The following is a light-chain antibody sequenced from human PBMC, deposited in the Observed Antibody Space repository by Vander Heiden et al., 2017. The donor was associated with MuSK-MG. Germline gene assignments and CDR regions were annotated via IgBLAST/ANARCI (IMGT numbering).Light chain of an antibody. V-gene: IGLV6-57*01. CDR3: QSYDSSNVV. CDR1: SGSLASNY. J-gene: IGLJ2*01. CDR2: EDN. Sequence: NFMLNQPHPVSESPGTPVTISCTTSSGSLASNYVQWYQQRPGSSPTTVIYEDNQRPSGVPDRFSGSIDSSSNSASLTISGLKTEDEADYYCQSYDSSNVVFGGGTKLTVL.